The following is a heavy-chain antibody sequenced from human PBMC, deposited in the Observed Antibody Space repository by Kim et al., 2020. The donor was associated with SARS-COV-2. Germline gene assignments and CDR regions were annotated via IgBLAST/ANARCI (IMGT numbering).Heavy chain of an antibody. CDR3: AKVPSRVVPAVNWFDP. CDR1: GFTFSSYA. V-gene: IGHV3-23*01. Sequence: GGSLRLSCAASGFTFSSYAMSWVRQAPGKGLEWVSAISGSGGSTYYADSVKGRFTISRDNSKNTLYLQMNSLRAEDTAVYYGAKVPSRVVPAVNWFDPWGEGTLVTVSS. J-gene: IGHJ5*02. D-gene: IGHD2-2*01. CDR2: ISGSGGST.